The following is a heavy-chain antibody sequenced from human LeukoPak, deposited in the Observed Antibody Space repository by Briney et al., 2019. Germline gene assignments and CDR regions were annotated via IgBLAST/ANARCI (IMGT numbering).Heavy chain of an antibody. CDR2: IYYSGST. CDR3: ARLDVEVGSGPFDY. CDR1: GGSISSSSHY. V-gene: IGHV4-39*01. J-gene: IGHJ4*02. D-gene: IGHD2-15*01. Sequence: PSETLSLTCTVSGGSISSSSHYWGWIRQPPGKGLEWIGSIYYSGSTYYNPSLKSRVTISVDTSKNQFSLKLSSVTAADTAVYYCARLDVEVGSGPFDYWGQGTLVTVSS.